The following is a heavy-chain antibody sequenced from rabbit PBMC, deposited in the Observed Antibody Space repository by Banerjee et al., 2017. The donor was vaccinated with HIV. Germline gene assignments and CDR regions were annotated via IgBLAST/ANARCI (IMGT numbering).Heavy chain of an antibody. V-gene: IGHV1S45*01. CDR1: GFSFSSSYW. D-gene: IGHD1-1*01. CDR3: ARGTSSSGYYSGSLTL. J-gene: IGHJ6*01. Sequence: QQQLEESGGDLVKPGASLTLTCTASGFSFSSSYWICWVRQAPGKGLEWIACMHADSVGSTYYASWAKGRFTISKTSSTTVTLQMTSLTAADTATYFCARGTSSSGYYSGSLTLWGPGTLVTVS. CDR2: MHADSVGST.